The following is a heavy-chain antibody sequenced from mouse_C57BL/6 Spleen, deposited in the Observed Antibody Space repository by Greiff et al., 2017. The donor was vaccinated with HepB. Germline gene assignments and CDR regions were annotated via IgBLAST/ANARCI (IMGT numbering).Heavy chain of an antibody. Sequence: EVNVVESGGGLVKPGGSLKLSCAASGFTFSSYAMSWVRQTPEKRLEWVATISDGGSYTYYPDNVKGRFTISRDNAKNNLYLQMSHLKSEDTAMYYCARDNYGSSCDYWGQGTTLTVSS. J-gene: IGHJ2*01. CDR1: GFTFSSYA. V-gene: IGHV5-4*01. D-gene: IGHD1-1*01. CDR3: ARDNYGSSCDY. CDR2: ISDGGSYT.